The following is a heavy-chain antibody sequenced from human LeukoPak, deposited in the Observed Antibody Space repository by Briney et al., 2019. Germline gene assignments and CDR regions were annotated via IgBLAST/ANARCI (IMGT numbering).Heavy chain of an antibody. CDR1: GGSISNCH. D-gene: IGHD6-19*01. CDR2: IHTSGST. V-gene: IGHV4-4*07. Sequence: SETLSLTCTVSGGSISNCHWSWIRQPAGKGLEWIGQIHTSGSTNYNPPLKSRVTVSIDTPENQLSLTIRSVTAADTAIYYCARRHISSGWSFDYWGQGTLVTVSS. CDR3: ARRHISSGWSFDY. J-gene: IGHJ4*02.